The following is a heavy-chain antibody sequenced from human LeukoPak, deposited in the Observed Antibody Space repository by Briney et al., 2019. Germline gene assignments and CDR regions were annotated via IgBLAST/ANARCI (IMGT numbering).Heavy chain of an antibody. D-gene: IGHD3-16*02. CDR3: ARGHYIWGSYRYTDWFDP. CDR1: GGSFSGDY. V-gene: IGHV4-34*01. Sequence: SETLSLTCAVYGGSFSGDYWSWIRQPPGKGLEWIGEINHSGSTNYNPSLKSRVTISVDTSKNQFSLKLSSVTAAGTAVYYCARGHYIWGSYRYTDWFDPWGQGTLVTVSS. CDR2: INHSGST. J-gene: IGHJ5*02.